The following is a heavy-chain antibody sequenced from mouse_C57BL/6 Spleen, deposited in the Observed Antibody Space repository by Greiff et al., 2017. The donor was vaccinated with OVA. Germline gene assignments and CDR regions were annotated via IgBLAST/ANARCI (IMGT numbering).Heavy chain of an antibody. CDR3: VRHDYGSSGVYFDY. D-gene: IGHD1-1*01. V-gene: IGHV10-1*01. Sequence: EVMLVESGGGLVQPKGSLKLSCAASGFSFNTYAMNWVRQAPGKGLEWVARIRSKSNNYATYYADSVKDRFTISRDDSESMLYLQMNNLKTEDTAMYYCVRHDYGSSGVYFDYWGQGTTLTVSS. CDR1: GFSFNTYA. CDR2: IRSKSNNYAT. J-gene: IGHJ2*01.